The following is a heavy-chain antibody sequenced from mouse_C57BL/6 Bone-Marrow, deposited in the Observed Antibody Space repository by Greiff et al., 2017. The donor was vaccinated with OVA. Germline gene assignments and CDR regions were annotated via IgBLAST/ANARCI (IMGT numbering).Heavy chain of an antibody. CDR2: ISDGGSYT. V-gene: IGHV5-4*03. D-gene: IGHD1-1*01. J-gene: IGHJ3*01. CDR3: ARGYYYGSSGFAY. Sequence: EVKLMESGGGLVKPGGSLKLSCAASGFTFSSYAMSWVRQTPEKRLEWVATISDGGSYTYYPDNVKGRFTISRDNAKNNLYLQMSHLKSEDTAMYYCARGYYYGSSGFAYWGQGTLVTVSA. CDR1: GFTFSSYA.